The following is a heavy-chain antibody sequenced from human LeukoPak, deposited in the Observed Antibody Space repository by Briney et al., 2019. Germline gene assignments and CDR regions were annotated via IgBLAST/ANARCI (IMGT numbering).Heavy chain of an antibody. D-gene: IGHD3-22*01. J-gene: IGHJ1*01. Sequence: SETLSLTCAVYGGSFSGYYWGWIRQPPGKELEWMREINHSGSTNYNPSLKRRVTISVDTSKNQFSLKLSSVTAADTAVHYCARPPTYYYDSSGYVGEYFQHWGQGTLVTVSS. CDR2: INHSGST. CDR3: ARPPTYYYDSSGYVGEYFQH. CDR1: GGSFSGYY. V-gene: IGHV4-34*01.